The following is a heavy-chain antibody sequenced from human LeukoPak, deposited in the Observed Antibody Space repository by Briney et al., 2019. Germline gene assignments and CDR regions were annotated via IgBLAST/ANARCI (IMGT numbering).Heavy chain of an antibody. CDR1: GFTFSSHW. D-gene: IGHD1-26*01. V-gene: IGHV3-74*01. CDR2: INSDGSTT. CDR3: ARSGTYKGLDY. J-gene: IGHJ4*02. Sequence: GGSPRLSCAASGFTFSSHWMHWVRQAPGKGLMWVSRINSDGSTTAYADSVKGRFTISRDNAKNTLHLQMNSLRAEDSAVYYCARSGTYKGLDYWGQGTLVTVSS.